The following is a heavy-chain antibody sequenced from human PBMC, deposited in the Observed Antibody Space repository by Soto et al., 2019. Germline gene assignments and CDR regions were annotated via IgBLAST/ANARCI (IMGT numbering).Heavy chain of an antibody. CDR3: AKGTRGLRGISVAGAVFDY. D-gene: IGHD6-19*01. J-gene: IGHJ4*02. V-gene: IGHV3-30*18. CDR2: ISYDGSNK. CDR1: GFTFSSYG. Sequence: QVQLVESGGGVVQPGRSLRLSCAASGFTFSSYGMHWVRQAPGKGLEWVAVISYDGSNKYYADSVKGRFTISRDNSKNTLYLQMNSLRAEDTAVYYCAKGTRGLRGISVAGAVFDYWGQGTLVTVSS.